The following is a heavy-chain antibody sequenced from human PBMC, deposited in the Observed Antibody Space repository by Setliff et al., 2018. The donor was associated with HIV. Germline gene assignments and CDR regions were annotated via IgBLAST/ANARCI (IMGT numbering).Heavy chain of an antibody. CDR1: GGSISGGSYY. Sequence: PSETLSLTCTVSGGSISGGSYYWGWIRQPPGKGLEWLVSFYYGRSTYYNPSLKSRVTMSVDTSKDQFSLKVSSVTAADTAVYYCARHVTGAAYWNFFDYWGQGTLVTVS. J-gene: IGHJ4*02. V-gene: IGHV4-39*01. D-gene: IGHD1-26*01. CDR3: ARHVTGAAYWNFFDY. CDR2: FYYGRST.